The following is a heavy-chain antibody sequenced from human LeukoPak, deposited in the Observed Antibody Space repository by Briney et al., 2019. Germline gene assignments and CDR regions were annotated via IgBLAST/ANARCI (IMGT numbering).Heavy chain of an antibody. V-gene: IGHV3-15*07. CDR2: IRSRGDGGTT. CDR1: GLTLSNVW. CDR3: SQGSAQYFDY. D-gene: IGHD2-15*01. Sequence: PGGSLRLSCAVSGLTLSNVWMNWVRRAPGKGLEWVGRIRSRGDGGTTDFAAPVKGRFTISRDDSKNTLYLQMNSLTSEDTAVYYCSQGSAQYFDYWGQGTLVTVSS. J-gene: IGHJ4*02.